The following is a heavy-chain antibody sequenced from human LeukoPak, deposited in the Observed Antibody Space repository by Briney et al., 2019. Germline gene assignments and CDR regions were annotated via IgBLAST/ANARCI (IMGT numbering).Heavy chain of an antibody. V-gene: IGHV3-21*01. CDR1: GFTFSSYS. J-gene: IGHJ4*02. Sequence: GGSLRLSCAASGFTFSSYSMNWVRQAPGKGLEWVSPISSSSSYIYYADSVKGRFTISRDNAKNSLYLQMNSLRAEDTAVYYCARDSRPSITMIVADYWGQGTLVTVSS. CDR3: ARDSRPSITMIVADY. D-gene: IGHD3-22*01. CDR2: ISSSSSYI.